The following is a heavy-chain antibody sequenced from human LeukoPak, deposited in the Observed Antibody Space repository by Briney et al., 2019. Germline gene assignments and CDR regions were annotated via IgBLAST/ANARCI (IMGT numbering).Heavy chain of an antibody. CDR1: GYTFTSYG. CDR3: ARVPRGSGLGSYPLDY. D-gene: IGHD3-10*01. V-gene: IGHV1-18*01. J-gene: IGHJ4*02. Sequence: ASVKVSCKASGYTFTSYGISWVRQAPGQGLEWMGWISAYNGNTNYAQKLQGRVTMTTDTSTSTAYMELRSLRSDDTAVYYCARVPRGSGLGSYPLDYWGQGTLVTVSS. CDR2: ISAYNGNT.